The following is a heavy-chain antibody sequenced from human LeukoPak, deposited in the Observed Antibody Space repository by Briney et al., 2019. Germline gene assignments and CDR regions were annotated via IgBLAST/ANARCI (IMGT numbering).Heavy chain of an antibody. CDR1: GGSISSGDYH. V-gene: IGHV4-30-4*01. Sequence: SETLSLTCTVSGGSISSGDYHWSWIRQPPGKGLEWIGFIYYSGSTYYNPSLKSRVSISVDTSKDQFSLKLSSVIAADTAVYYCARDQGYSYGAFDYWGQGTLVTVSS. J-gene: IGHJ4*02. CDR3: ARDQGYSYGAFDY. CDR2: IYYSGST. D-gene: IGHD5-18*01.